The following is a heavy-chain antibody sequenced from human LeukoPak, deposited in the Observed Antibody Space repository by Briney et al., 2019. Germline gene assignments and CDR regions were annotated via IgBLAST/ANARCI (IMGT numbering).Heavy chain of an antibody. CDR2: ITPTADWT. V-gene: IGHV3-23*01. D-gene: IGHD6-6*01. J-gene: IGHJ6*02. Sequence: PGGSLRLSCVASGFTFSSCSMTWVRQAPGKGLECVSTITPTADWTFYADSVKGRFSISRDNSKNTVYLRMNSLRAEDTAVYYCTRGPGRSSSPYYGMDVWGQGTTVTVSS. CDR1: GFTFSSCS. CDR3: TRGPGRSSSPYYGMDV.